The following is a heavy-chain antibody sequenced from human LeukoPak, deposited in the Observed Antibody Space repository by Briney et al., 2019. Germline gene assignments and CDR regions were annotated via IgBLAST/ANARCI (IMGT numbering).Heavy chain of an antibody. Sequence: ASVTVSCKASGGTFTSYASSWVRQAPGQGLEWMGGIIPIFGTANYAQKFQGRVTITTDESTSTAYMELSSLRSEDTAVHHCASGYPDYYGSGKLRTGNDYWGQGTLVTVSS. CDR2: IIPIFGTA. J-gene: IGHJ4*02. CDR3: ASGYPDYYGSGKLRTGNDY. D-gene: IGHD3-10*01. CDR1: GGTFTSYA. V-gene: IGHV1-69*05.